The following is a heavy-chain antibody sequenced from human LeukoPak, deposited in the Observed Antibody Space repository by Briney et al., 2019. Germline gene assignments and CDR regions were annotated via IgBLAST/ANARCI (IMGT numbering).Heavy chain of an antibody. CDR2: ISGSGGST. CDR3: ARDRSSGTDY. Sequence: PGGSLRLSCAASGFTFSSYDMSWVRQAPGKGLEWVSAISGSGGSTYYADSVKGRFTISRDNSKNTLYLQMNSLRAEDTAVYYCARDRSSGTDYWGQGTLVTVSS. CDR1: GFTFSSYD. D-gene: IGHD6-19*01. V-gene: IGHV3-23*01. J-gene: IGHJ4*02.